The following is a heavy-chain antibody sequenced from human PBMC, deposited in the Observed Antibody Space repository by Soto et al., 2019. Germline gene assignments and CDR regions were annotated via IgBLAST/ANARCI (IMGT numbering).Heavy chain of an antibody. D-gene: IGHD1-26*01. CDR3: AKDPEWELPKYYFDY. Sequence: GGSLRLSCATSGFTFHDYAMSWVRQAPGKGLEWVSRISGSGGSTYYADSVKGRFTISRDNSENTLYLQMNSLRAEDTAVYYCAKDPEWELPKYYFDYWGQGTLVTVSS. CDR1: GFTFHDYA. CDR2: ISGSGGST. V-gene: IGHV3-23*01. J-gene: IGHJ4*02.